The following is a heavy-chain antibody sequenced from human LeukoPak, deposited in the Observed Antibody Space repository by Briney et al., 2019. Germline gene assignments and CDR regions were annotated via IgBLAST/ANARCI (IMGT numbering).Heavy chain of an antibody. Sequence: ASVKVSCKASGYTFTTYDINWVRQAAGQGLEWMGWMNPNSGNTGYAQKFQGRVTMTRNTSISTAYMELSSLRSEDTAVYYCARMSYYDSSGDNWFDPWGQGTLVTVSS. D-gene: IGHD3-22*01. J-gene: IGHJ5*02. V-gene: IGHV1-8*01. CDR3: ARMSYYDSSGDNWFDP. CDR1: GYTFTTYD. CDR2: MNPNSGNT.